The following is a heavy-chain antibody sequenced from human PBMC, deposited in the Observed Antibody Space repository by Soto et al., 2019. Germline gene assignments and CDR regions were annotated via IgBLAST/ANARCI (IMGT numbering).Heavy chain of an antibody. CDR3: AGAAGIAAGGGAFDI. CDR1: GGSISSSSYY. J-gene: IGHJ3*02. CDR2: IYYSGST. V-gene: IGHV4-39*01. D-gene: IGHD6-13*01. Sequence: QLQLQESGPGLVKPSETLSLTCTVSGGSISSSSYYWGWIRQPPGKGLEWIGSIYYSGSTYYNPSLKSRVTISVDTSKNQFSLKLSSVTAADTAVYYCAGAAGIAAGGGAFDIWGQGTMVTVSS.